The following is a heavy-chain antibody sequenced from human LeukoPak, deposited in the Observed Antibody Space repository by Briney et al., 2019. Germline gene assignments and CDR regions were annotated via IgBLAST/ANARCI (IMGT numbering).Heavy chain of an antibody. V-gene: IGHV3-23*01. CDR2: ISGSGGST. D-gene: IGHD3-16*01. CDR1: GFTFRDAW. Sequence: PGGSLRLSCAASGFTFRDAWMTWVRQAPGKGLEWVSAISGSGGSTYYADSVKGRFTISRDNSKNTLYLQMNSLRAEDTAVYYCAKGAGGYLDYWGQGTLVTVSS. CDR3: AKGAGGYLDY. J-gene: IGHJ4*02.